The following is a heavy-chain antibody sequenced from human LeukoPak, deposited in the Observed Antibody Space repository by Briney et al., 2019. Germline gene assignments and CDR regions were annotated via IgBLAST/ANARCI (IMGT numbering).Heavy chain of an antibody. V-gene: IGHV3-30*02. CDR1: GFSFSSYG. J-gene: IGHJ4*02. CDR2: ILHDGSLS. D-gene: IGHD1-14*01. CDR3: SKRTEKTEFDY. Sequence: GRSLRLSCAASGFSFSSYGMHWVRQAPGKGLEWVALILHDGSLSFYADSARGRFTISRDNSKNTLYLQMNSLTVEDTGVYYCSKRTEKTEFDYWGQGTLVTVSS.